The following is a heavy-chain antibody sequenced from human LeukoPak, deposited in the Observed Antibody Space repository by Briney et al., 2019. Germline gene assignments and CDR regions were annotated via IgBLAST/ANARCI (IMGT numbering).Heavy chain of an antibody. V-gene: IGHV1-8*01. CDR1: GYTFTSYD. D-gene: IGHD5-18*01. CDR3: ARARPDTAMVRFFGRSYYMDV. Sequence: GASVKVSCKASGYTFTSYDINWVRQATGQGLEWMGWMNPNSGNTGYAQKFQGRVTMTRNTSISTAYMELSSLRSEDTAVYYCARARPDTAMVRFFGRSYYMDVWGKGTTVTVSS. CDR2: MNPNSGNT. J-gene: IGHJ6*03.